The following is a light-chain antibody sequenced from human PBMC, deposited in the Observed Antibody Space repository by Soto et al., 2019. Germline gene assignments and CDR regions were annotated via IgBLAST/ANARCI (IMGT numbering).Light chain of an antibody. CDR2: AAS. V-gene: IGKV1-39*01. CDR1: QSIDSH. Sequence: DIQMTQSPSSLSASVGDRVTITCRASQSIDSHLNWYQHKPGKAPNLLIYAASNLEGGVPSRFSGSGSGTDFTLTISSLQPEDFVTYSRQQSDSPPYTFGQGTKLEI. J-gene: IGKJ2*01. CDR3: QQSDSPPYT.